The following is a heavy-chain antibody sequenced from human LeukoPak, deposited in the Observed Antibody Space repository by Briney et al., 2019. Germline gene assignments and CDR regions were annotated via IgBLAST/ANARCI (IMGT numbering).Heavy chain of an antibody. Sequence: PGGSLRLSCAASGFTFSSYAMSWVRQAPGKGLEWVSGISTNGGSTSYADSVKGRFTISRDNPRNTLYMQMNSLRAEDTALYYCSVMHRYYDGSGYWVQWGQGTLVTVSS. J-gene: IGHJ4*02. CDR1: GFTFSSYA. D-gene: IGHD3-22*01. CDR2: ISTNGGST. V-gene: IGHV3-23*01. CDR3: SVMHRYYDGSGYWVQ.